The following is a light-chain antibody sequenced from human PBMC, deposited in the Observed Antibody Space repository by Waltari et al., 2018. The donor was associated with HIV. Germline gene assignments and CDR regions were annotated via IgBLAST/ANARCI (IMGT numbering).Light chain of an antibody. CDR3: AAWDDSLSGSVV. V-gene: IGLV1-44*01. J-gene: IGLJ2*01. Sequence: QSVLTQPPSASGAPGQRVSISCSGGNSNIGRYAVSSDQQPPGTAPKLLIYSNTQRPSGVPDRFSGSKSGTSASLAIGGLQSEDEADYYCAAWDDSLSGSVVFGGGTKLTVL. CDR1: NSNIGRYA. CDR2: SNT.